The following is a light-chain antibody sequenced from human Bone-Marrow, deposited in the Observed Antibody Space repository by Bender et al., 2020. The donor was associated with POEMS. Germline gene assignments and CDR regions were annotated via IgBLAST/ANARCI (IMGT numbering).Light chain of an antibody. CDR3: SSYTGSDTGL. V-gene: IGLV2-14*03. Sequence: QSALTQPASVSGSPGQSITISCTGTSNDVGRYNYVSWYQQHPGKAPKLMLYDVTYRPSGVSDRFSGSKSGNTASLTISGLQAEDEADYYCSSYTGSDTGLFGGGTKLTVL. CDR1: SNDVGRYNY. CDR2: DVT. J-gene: IGLJ2*01.